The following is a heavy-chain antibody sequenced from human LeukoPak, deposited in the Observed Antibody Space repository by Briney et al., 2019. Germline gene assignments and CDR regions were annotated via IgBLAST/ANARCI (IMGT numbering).Heavy chain of an antibody. D-gene: IGHD6-19*01. CDR3: ARSSRELVYSSGWYPYDY. Sequence: PGGSLRLSCVASRFTFSDYYMSWIRQAPGKGLEWVSYISSSGGTIYYADSVKGRFTISRDNAKNSLYLQMNSLRAEDTAVYYCARSSRELVYSSGWYPYDYWGQGTLVTVSS. CDR1: RFTFSDYY. J-gene: IGHJ4*02. V-gene: IGHV3-11*01. CDR2: ISSSGGTI.